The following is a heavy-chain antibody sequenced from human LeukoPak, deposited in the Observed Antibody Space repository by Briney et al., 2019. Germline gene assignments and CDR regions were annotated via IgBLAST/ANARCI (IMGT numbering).Heavy chain of an antibody. D-gene: IGHD4-17*01. CDR3: ARPEYGDYRADAFDI. Sequence: PGGSLRLSCAASGFTFSSYAMSWIRQPPGKGLEWIGSIYYSGSTYYNPSLKSRVTISVDTSKNQFSLKLSSVTAADTAVYYCARPEYGDYRADAFDIWDQGTMVTVSS. CDR1: GFTFSSYA. V-gene: IGHV4-39*01. J-gene: IGHJ3*02. CDR2: IYYSGST.